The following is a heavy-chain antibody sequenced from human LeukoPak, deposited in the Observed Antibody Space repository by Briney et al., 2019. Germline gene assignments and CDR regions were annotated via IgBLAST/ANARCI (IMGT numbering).Heavy chain of an antibody. CDR3: ARDRSSSWYYYGMDV. V-gene: IGHV1-3*01. CDR2: INAGNGNT. J-gene: IGHJ6*02. Sequence: ASVKVSCKASGYTFTSYAMHWVRQAPGQRLEWMGWINAGNGNTKYSQKFQGRVTITRDTSASTAYMELSSLRFEDTAVYYCARDRSSSWYYYGMDVWGQGTTVTVSS. D-gene: IGHD6-13*01. CDR1: GYTFTSYA.